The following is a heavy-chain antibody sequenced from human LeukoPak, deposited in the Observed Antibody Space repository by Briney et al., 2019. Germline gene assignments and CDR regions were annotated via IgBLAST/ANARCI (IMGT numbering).Heavy chain of an antibody. CDR2: INPSGGST. D-gene: IGHD3-3*01. J-gene: IGHJ3*02. CDR3: ARVRPLQGFWSGYYRRVDDAFDI. V-gene: IGHV1-46*01. Sequence: ASVKVSCKASGYTFTSYGISWVRQAPGQGLEWMGIINPSGGSTSYAQKFQGRVTMTRDMSTSTVYMGLSSLRSEDTAVYYCARVRPLQGFWSGYYRRVDDAFDIWGQGTMVTVSS. CDR1: GYTFTSYG.